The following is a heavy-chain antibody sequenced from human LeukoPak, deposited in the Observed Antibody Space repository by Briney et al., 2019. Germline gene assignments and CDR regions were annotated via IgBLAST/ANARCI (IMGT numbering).Heavy chain of an antibody. CDR3: ARLWFGELSVFDY. D-gene: IGHD3-10*01. V-gene: IGHV4-34*01. CDR2: INHSGST. J-gene: IGHJ4*02. Sequence: PSETLSLTCAVYGGSFSGYYWSWIRQPPGKGLEWNGEINHSGSTNYNPSLKSRVTISVDTSKNQFSLKLSSVTAADTAVYYCARLWFGELSVFDYWGQGTLVTVSS. CDR1: GGSFSGYY.